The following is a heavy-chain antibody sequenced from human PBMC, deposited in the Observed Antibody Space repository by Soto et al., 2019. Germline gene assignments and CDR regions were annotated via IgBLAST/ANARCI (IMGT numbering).Heavy chain of an antibody. V-gene: IGHV5-51*01. CDR3: ARSYYHDNSAYPDDVFDI. CDR1: GLIFTSYW. Sequence: GESLKISCKGSGLIFTSYWIGWVRQMAGKGLEWMGVIYPGDSDTRYSLSFEGQVTISADKSITTAYLQWSSLKASDTAMYYCARSYYHDNSAYPDDVFDIWGQGTMVTVSS. D-gene: IGHD3-22*01. CDR2: IYPGDSDT. J-gene: IGHJ3*02.